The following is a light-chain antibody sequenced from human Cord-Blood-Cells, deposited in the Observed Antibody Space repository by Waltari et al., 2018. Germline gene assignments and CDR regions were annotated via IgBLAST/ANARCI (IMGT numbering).Light chain of an antibody. CDR2: WAS. Sequence: DIVMTQSPDSLAVSLGERATINCESSQSVLNSSNNKNYLAWYQQKPGQPPKLLIYWASTRESGVPDRFSGSGSGTDFTLTISSLQAEDVAVYYCQQYYSTPLTFGPGTKVDIK. V-gene: IGKV4-1*01. CDR1: QSVLNSSNNKNY. J-gene: IGKJ3*01. CDR3: QQYYSTPLT.